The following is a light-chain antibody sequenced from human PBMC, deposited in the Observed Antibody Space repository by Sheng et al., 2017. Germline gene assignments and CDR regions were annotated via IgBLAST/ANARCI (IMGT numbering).Light chain of an antibody. CDR3: QQYYSVPWT. J-gene: IGKJ1*01. CDR1: QSVSSSY. V-gene: IGKV3-20*01. Sequence: EIVLTQSPGTLSLSPGERATLSCRASQSVSSSYLAWYQQKPGQAPRLLIYGASSRATGIPDRFSGSGSGTDFTLTISRLEPEDFAIYYCQQYYSVPWTFGQGTKV. CDR2: GAS.